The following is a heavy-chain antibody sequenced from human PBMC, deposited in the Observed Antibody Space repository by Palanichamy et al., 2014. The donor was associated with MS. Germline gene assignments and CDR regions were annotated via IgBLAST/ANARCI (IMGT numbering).Heavy chain of an antibody. CDR1: GFTVSSNY. CDR3: ARDPYNWNGPGDY. D-gene: IGHD1-20*01. V-gene: IGHV3-53*02. CDR2: IYSGGST. J-gene: IGHJ4*02. Sequence: EVQLVETGGGLIQPGGSLRLSCAASGFTVSSNYMSWVRQAPGKGLEWVSVIYSGGSTYYADSVKGRFTISRDNSKNTLYLQMNSQRAEDTAVYYCARDPYNWNGPGDYWGQGTLVTVSS.